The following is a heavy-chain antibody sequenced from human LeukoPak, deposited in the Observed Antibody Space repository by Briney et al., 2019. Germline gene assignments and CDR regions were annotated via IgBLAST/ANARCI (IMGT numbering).Heavy chain of an antibody. J-gene: IGHJ6*03. CDR3: ARDSSSVNYYYYYYMDA. V-gene: IGHV1-2*06. Sequence: ASVKVSCKASGYTFTGYYMHWVRQAPGQGLEWMGRINPNSGGTNYAQKFQGRVTMTRDTSISTAYMELSRLRSDDTAVYYCARDSSSVNYYYYYYMDAWGKGTTVTVSS. CDR2: INPNSGGT. D-gene: IGHD6-6*01. CDR1: GYTFTGYY.